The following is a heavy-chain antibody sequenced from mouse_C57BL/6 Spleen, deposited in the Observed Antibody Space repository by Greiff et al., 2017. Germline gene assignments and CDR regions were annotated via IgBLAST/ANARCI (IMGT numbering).Heavy chain of an antibody. CDR2: IDPSDSYT. D-gene: IGHD2-2*01. Sequence: QVQLQQPGAELVMPGASVKLSCKASGYTFTSYWMHWVKQRPGQGLEWIGEIDPSDSYTNYNQKFKGKSTLTVDKSSSTAYMQLSSLTSEDSAVYYCSITGDGYDWYFDVWGTGTTVTVSS. CDR1: GYTFTSYW. V-gene: IGHV1-69*01. CDR3: SITGDGYDWYFDV. J-gene: IGHJ1*03.